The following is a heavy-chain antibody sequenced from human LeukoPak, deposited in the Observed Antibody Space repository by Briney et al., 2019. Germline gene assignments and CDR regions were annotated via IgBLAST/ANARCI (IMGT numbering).Heavy chain of an antibody. CDR3: ARDARGGWSGFDAFDI. CDR2: ISSSSSYI. Sequence: GGSLRLFCAASGFTFSSYSMNWVRQAPGKGLEWVSSISSSSSYIYYADSVKGRFTISRDNAKNSLYLQMNSLRAEDTAVYYCARDARGGWSGFDAFDIWGQGTMVTVSS. D-gene: IGHD3-16*01. V-gene: IGHV3-21*01. J-gene: IGHJ3*02. CDR1: GFTFSSYS.